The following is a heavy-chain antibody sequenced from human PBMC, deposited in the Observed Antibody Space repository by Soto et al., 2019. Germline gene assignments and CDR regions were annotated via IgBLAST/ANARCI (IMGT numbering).Heavy chain of an antibody. Sequence: EVQLVESGGGLVKPGGSLRLSCAASGFTFSNAWMNWVRQAPGKGLEWVGRIKSKTDGGTTDYAAPVKGRFTISRDDSKHTLYLKMNSLKTEDTAVYSCIRRFDSSASFEYRGQGPLVPVSS. J-gene: IGHJ4*02. CDR1: GFTFSNAW. CDR3: IRRFDSSASFEY. D-gene: IGHD3-22*01. CDR2: IKSKTDGGTT. V-gene: IGHV3-15*07.